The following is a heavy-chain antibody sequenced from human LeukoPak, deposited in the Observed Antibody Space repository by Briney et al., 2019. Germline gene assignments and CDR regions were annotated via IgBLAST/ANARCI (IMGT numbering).Heavy chain of an antibody. CDR3: ARDRRKFAVAELTGAFDI. V-gene: IGHV1-18*01. CDR1: GYTFTSYG. CDR2: ISAYNGNT. D-gene: IGHD6-19*01. Sequence: ASVKVSCKASGYTFTSYGISWVRQAPGQGLEWMGWISAYNGNTNYAQKLQGRVTMTTDTSTSTAYMELRSLRSDDTAVYYCARDRRKFAVAELTGAFDIWGQGTMVTVSS. J-gene: IGHJ3*02.